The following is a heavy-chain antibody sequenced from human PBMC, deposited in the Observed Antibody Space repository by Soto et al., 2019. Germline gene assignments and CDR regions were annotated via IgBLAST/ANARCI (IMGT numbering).Heavy chain of an antibody. CDR3: ARIFGVVINWFDP. CDR2: INPNSGGT. D-gene: IGHD3-3*01. J-gene: IGHJ5*02. V-gene: IGHV1-2*02. Sequence: WASVKVTCKASGYTFTGYYMHWVRQAPGQGLEWMGWINPNSGGTNYAQKFQGRVTMTRDTSISTAYMELSRLRSDDTAVYYCARIFGVVINWFDPWGQGTLDTVSS. CDR1: GYTFTGYY.